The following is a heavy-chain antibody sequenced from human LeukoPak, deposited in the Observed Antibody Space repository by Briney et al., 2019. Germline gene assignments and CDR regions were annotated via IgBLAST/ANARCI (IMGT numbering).Heavy chain of an antibody. D-gene: IGHD2/OR15-2a*01. Sequence: SETLSLTCTVSGVSISSYYWSWIRQPAGKGLEWLGRIYTSGSTNYNPSLKSRVTMSVDTSKNQFSLKLSSVTAADTAVYYCARARRLVHDTSFCIDSWGQGTLVTVSS. J-gene: IGHJ4*02. CDR2: IYTSGST. V-gene: IGHV4-4*07. CDR3: ARARRLVHDTSFCIDS. CDR1: GVSISSYY.